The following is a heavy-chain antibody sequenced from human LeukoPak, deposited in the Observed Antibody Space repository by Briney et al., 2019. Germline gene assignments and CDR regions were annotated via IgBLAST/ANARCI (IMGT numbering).Heavy chain of an antibody. V-gene: IGHV3-48*01. CDR2: VSISSNPI. CDR3: ARRLDY. J-gene: IGHJ4*02. Sequence: GRSLRLSCTASGFILSTYSLNWVRQAPGKGLEWVSYVSISSNPIYYADSVKGRFTISRDTAKNSVYLQMNNLRVEDTGVYYCARRLDYWSQGTLVTVSS. CDR1: GFILSTYS.